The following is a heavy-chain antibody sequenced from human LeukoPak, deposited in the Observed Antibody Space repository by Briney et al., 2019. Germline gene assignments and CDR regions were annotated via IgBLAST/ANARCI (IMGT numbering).Heavy chain of an antibody. J-gene: IGHJ6*02. Sequence: GRSLRLSCAASGFTFDDYAMHWVRQAPGKGLEWVSGISRNSGSIGYADSVKGRFTISRDNAKNSLYLQMNSLRAEDTALYYCAKDVSQTMGMDVWGQGTTVTVSS. CDR1: GFTFDDYA. D-gene: IGHD3-10*01. V-gene: IGHV3-9*01. CDR3: AKDVSQTMGMDV. CDR2: ISRNSGSI.